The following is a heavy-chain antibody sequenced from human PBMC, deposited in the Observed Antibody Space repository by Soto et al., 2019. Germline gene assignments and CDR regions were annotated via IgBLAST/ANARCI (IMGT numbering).Heavy chain of an antibody. D-gene: IGHD1-26*01. CDR3: AKDRLASGSYPFDS. Sequence: GGSLRLSCEVSGIIFSSYAMGWVRQAPGKGLEWVSTISGRGSGKYYADSVKGRLTISRDNSKNALYLQMNSLTSEDTATYYCAKDRLASGSYPFDSWGQGTPVTVSS. CDR2: ISGRGSGK. CDR1: GIIFSSYA. V-gene: IGHV3-23*01. J-gene: IGHJ4*02.